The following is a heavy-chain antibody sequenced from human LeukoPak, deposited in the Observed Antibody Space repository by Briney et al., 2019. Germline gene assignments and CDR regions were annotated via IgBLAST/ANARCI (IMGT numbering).Heavy chain of an antibody. Sequence: PGGSLRLSCAASGLTFSSYAMSWVRQAPGKGLEWVSTIRDNGASTFHADSVKGRFTISRDNPRNTVFLQMNSLRAEDTAVYYCSAGWFYWGQGILVTVSS. J-gene: IGHJ4*02. CDR3: SAGWFY. V-gene: IGHV3-23*01. CDR2: IRDNGAST. CDR1: GLTFSSYA. D-gene: IGHD6-19*01.